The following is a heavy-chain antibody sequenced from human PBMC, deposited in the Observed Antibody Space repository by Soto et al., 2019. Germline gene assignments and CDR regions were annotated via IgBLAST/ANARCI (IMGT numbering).Heavy chain of an antibody. CDR3: ARDSPTVGY. J-gene: IGHJ4*02. CDR2: ISAYNGNK. Sequence: QVQLVQSGAEVKKPGASVKVSCKASGYTFTNYGISWVRQAPGQGLEWMGWISAYNGNKKYAQKVQGRVTMTTDTSTSTAYTAPRSLRSEDTAVYYCARDSPTVGYWGQGTLVTVSS. V-gene: IGHV1-18*01. CDR1: GYTFTNYG.